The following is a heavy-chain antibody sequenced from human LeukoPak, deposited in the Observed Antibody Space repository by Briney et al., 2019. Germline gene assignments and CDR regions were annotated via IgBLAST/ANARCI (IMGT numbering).Heavy chain of an antibody. D-gene: IGHD5-24*01. CDR2: ISSSSSYI. V-gene: IGHV3-21*01. Sequence: GGSLRLSCAASGFTLSSHWTGWVRQAPGKGLEWVSSISSSSSYIYYADSVKGRFTISRDNAKNSLYLQMNSLRAEDTAVYYCAKGGDGYNYGSYFDYWGQGTLVTVSS. CDR3: AKGGDGYNYGSYFDY. CDR1: GFTLSSHW. J-gene: IGHJ4*02.